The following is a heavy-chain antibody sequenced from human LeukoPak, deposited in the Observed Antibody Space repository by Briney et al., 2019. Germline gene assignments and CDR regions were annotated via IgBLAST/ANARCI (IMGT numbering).Heavy chain of an antibody. V-gene: IGHV1-2*02. CDR2: INPNGCVT. D-gene: IGHD2-8*01. CDR1: GYTFSGYD. J-gene: IGHJ4*02. Sequence: ASVKVSCKTSGYTFSGYDLHWVRQSPGQGLEWMGWINPNGCVTNYEQKFQGRVTLTSDTSISTVYMELTRLRSDDTAVYYCARMSTYYHTNGVWSWGPNGYDAPRGFDYWGQGTLVTVSS. CDR3: ARMSTYYHTNGVWSWGPNGYDAPRGFDY.